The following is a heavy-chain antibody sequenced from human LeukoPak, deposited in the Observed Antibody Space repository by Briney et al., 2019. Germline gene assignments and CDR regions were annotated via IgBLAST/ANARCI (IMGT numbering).Heavy chain of an antibody. CDR2: ISSSSSYI. CDR1: GFTFSSYS. J-gene: IGHJ4*02. D-gene: IGHD3-22*01. CDR3: ARGLARGGYYDSSGPGD. V-gene: IGHV3-21*01. Sequence: GGSLRLSCAASGFTFSSYSMNWVRQAPGKGLEWVSSISSSSSYIYYADSVKGRFTISRDNAKNSLYLQMNSLRAEDTAVYYCARGLARGGYYDSSGPGDWGQGTLVTVSS.